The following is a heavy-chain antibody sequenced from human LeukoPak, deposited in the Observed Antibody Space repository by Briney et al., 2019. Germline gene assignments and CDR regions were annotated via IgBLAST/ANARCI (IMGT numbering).Heavy chain of an antibody. CDR3: ARERVPGSSSF. J-gene: IGHJ4*02. CDR1: GFTFSSYG. V-gene: IGHV3-23*01. CDR2: ISGSGGST. Sequence: GGSLRLSCAASGFTFSSYGMSWVRQAPGKGLEWVSGISGSGGSTYHADSVKGRFTISRDNSKNTLYLQMNSLRAEDTAVYYCARERVPGSSSFCGQGTLVTVSS. D-gene: IGHD6-13*01.